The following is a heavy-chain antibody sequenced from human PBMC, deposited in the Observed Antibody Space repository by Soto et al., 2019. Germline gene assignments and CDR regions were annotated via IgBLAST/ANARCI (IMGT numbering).Heavy chain of an antibody. V-gene: IGHV3-23*01. CDR2: ISGSGGST. Sequence: GSLRLSCAASGFSFSNRWMYYVRQAPGKGLEWVSAISGSGGSTSHADSVKGRFTISRDNSKNTLYLQMNSLRAEDTAVYYCAKAPYAEDYDFDGMDVWGQGTTVTVSS. CDR3: AKAPYAEDYDFDGMDV. CDR1: GFSFSNRW. J-gene: IGHJ6*02. D-gene: IGHD3-3*01.